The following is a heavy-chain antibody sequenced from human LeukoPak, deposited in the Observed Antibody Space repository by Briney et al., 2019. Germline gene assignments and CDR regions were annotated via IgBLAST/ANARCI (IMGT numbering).Heavy chain of an antibody. CDR2: IIPIFGTA. D-gene: IGHD2-2*02. V-gene: IGHV1-69*05. CDR1: GGTFSSYA. J-gene: IGHJ6*03. Sequence: SVKASCKASGGTFSSYAISWVRQAPGQGLEWMGGIIPIFGTANYAQKFQGRVTITTDESTSTAYMELSSLRSEDTAVYYCARGFRYCSSTSCYSRYMDVWGKGTTVTVSS. CDR3: ARGFRYCSSTSCYSRYMDV.